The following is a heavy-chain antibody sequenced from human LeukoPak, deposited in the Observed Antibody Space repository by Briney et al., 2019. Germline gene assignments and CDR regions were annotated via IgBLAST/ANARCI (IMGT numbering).Heavy chain of an antibody. CDR2: IKQDGSEK. J-gene: IGHJ5*02. CDR1: GFTFSSYW. V-gene: IGHV3-7*01. D-gene: IGHD3-10*01. CDR3: ARYRAVLLWFGDRAGDNWFDR. Sequence: GGSLRLSCAASGFTFSSYWLSWVRQAPGKGLEWVANIKQDGSEKYYADSVKGRFNISRDNAKNSLYLQMNSLRAEDTAVYYCARYRAVLLWFGDRAGDNWFDRWGQGTLVTVAS.